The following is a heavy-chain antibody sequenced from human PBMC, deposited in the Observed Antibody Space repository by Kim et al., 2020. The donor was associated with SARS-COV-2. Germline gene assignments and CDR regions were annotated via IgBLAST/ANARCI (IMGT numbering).Heavy chain of an antibody. CDR2: ISYDGSNK. CDR1: GFTFSSYA. D-gene: IGHD1-7*01. CDR3: ARDVLELRFGWFDP. J-gene: IGHJ5*02. V-gene: IGHV3-30*04. Sequence: GGSLRLSCAASGFTFSSYAMHWVRQAPGKGLEWVAVISYDGSNKYYADSVKGRFTISRDNSKNTLYLQMNSLRAEDTAVYYCARDVLELRFGWFDPWGQG.